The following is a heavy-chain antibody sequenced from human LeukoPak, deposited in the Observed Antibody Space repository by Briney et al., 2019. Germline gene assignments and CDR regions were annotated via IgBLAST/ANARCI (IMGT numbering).Heavy chain of an antibody. D-gene: IGHD6-13*01. CDR1: GYTFTSYD. J-gene: IGHJ4*02. V-gene: IGHV1-8*01. CDR2: MNPNSGNA. CDR3: ASLSSWYPN. Sequence: ASVKDSCKASGYTFTSYDINWVRPAIGQRFEWMGWMNPNSGNAGYAQKFQGRVTITRNTSISTAYMELSSLRSEDTAVYYCASLSSWYPNWGQGTLVTVSS.